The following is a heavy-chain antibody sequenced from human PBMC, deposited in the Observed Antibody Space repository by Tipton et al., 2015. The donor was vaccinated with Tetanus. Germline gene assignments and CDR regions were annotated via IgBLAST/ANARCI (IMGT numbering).Heavy chain of an antibody. CDR2: IYHSGTT. CDR3: ARVRRGATTDLDY. D-gene: IGHD5-12*01. J-gene: IGHJ4*02. CDR1: GGSISSSNYY. Sequence: TLSLTCTVSGGSISSSNYYWGWIRQPPGKGLEWIGSIYHSGTTNYNPSLKSRVSMSVDTSKNQFSLRLSSVTAADTAVYYCARVRRGATTDLDYWGQGTLVTVSS. V-gene: IGHV4-39*07.